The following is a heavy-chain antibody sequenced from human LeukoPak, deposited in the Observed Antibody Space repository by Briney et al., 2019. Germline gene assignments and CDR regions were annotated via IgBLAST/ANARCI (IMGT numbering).Heavy chain of an antibody. CDR3: AKDSYYDFWSGFVDAFDI. Sequence: GGSLRLSCAASGFTFSSYAMSWVRQAPGKGLEWVSAISGSGGSTYYADSVKGRFTISRDNSKNTLYLQMNSLRAEDTAVYYCAKDSYYDFWSGFVDAFDIWGQGTMVTVSS. CDR2: ISGSGGST. V-gene: IGHV3-23*01. D-gene: IGHD3-3*01. CDR1: GFTFSSYA. J-gene: IGHJ3*02.